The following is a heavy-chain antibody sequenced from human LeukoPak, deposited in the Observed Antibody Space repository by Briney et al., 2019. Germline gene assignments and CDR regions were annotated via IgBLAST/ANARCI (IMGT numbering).Heavy chain of an antibody. CDR1: GYSFSNYW. V-gene: IGHV5-51*01. Sequence: GESLKISCKGSGYSFSNYWIGWVRQMPGKGLEWMGIIYPGDSDTRYSPSFQGQVTISADKSISTAYLQWSSLKASDTAMYYCARRGIAARKSYYYMDVWGKGTTVTVSS. J-gene: IGHJ6*03. CDR3: ARRGIAARKSYYYMDV. CDR2: IYPGDSDT. D-gene: IGHD6-13*01.